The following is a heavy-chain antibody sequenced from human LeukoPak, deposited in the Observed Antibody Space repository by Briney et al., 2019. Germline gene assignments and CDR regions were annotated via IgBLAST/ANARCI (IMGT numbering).Heavy chain of an antibody. V-gene: IGHV1-2*02. CDR2: INPDSGGT. D-gene: IGHD4-17*01. CDR3: ARGEATVTTYIANFDC. J-gene: IGHJ4*02. Sequence: ASVKVSCKASGYTFTGYYMHWVRQAPGQGLECMGWINPDSGGTNYAQKFQGRVTMTRDTSISTAYMELSRLRSDDTAVYYCARGEATVTTYIANFDCWGQGTLVTVSS. CDR1: GYTFTGYY.